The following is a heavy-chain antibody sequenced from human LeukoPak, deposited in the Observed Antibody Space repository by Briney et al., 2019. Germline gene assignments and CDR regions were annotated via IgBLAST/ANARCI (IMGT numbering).Heavy chain of an antibody. CDR1: GFTFSSYW. D-gene: IGHD1-26*01. V-gene: IGHV3-7*01. CDR2: IKKGGSEK. CDR3: TRGIVGATKRNYYYGMDV. J-gene: IGHJ6*02. Sequence: GGSLRLSCAASGFTFSSYWMSWVRQAPGKGGEWVANIKKGGSEKYYGDSVRGRFTLSRDNAQNSLYLQMNSLRAEDTAVYYCTRGIVGATKRNYYYGMDVWGQGTTVTVSS.